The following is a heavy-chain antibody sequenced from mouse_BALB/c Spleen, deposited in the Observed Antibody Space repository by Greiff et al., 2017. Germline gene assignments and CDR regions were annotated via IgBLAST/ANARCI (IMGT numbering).Heavy chain of an antibody. CDR2: ISSGGGST. V-gene: IGHV5-12-1*01. Sequence: EVMLVESGGGLVKPGGSLKLSCAASGFAFSSYDMSWVRQTPEKRLEWVAYISSGGGSTYYPDTVKGRFTISRDNAKNTLYLQMSSLKSEDTAMYYCARQDDGYYYWGQGTTLTVSS. D-gene: IGHD2-3*01. CDR3: ARQDDGYYY. J-gene: IGHJ2*01. CDR1: GFAFSSYD.